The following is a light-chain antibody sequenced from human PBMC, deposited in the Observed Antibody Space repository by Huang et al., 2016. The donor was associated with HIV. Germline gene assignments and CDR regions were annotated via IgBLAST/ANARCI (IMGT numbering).Light chain of an antibody. Sequence: DIVMTQSPDSLAVSLGERATINCKSSQSIVYGSYRKNYLAWYQQRPGQPPKLLIYWAAVRESGVPARFTGSGSGTDFNLTISNLHLEDVAAYFCQQTYGRQPTFGQGTKVGIK. CDR3: QQTYGRQPT. J-gene: IGKJ1*01. V-gene: IGKV4-1*01. CDR1: QSIVYGSYRKNY. CDR2: WAA.